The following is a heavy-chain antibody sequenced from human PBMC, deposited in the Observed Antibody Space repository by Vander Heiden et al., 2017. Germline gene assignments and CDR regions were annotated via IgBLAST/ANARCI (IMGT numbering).Heavy chain of an antibody. D-gene: IGHD3-16*01. CDR3: ARDLEVMITFGGVSDI. V-gene: IGHV3-48*02. CDR2: ISSSSSTI. Sequence: EVLLVASGGGLVQPGGSPRLSCAASRFPFRRYSMNWVRQAPGKGLEWVSYISSSSSTIYYAGSVKGRFTISRDNAKNSLYLQMNSLRDEDTAVYYCARDLEVMITFGGVSDIWGQVTMVTVSS. J-gene: IGHJ3*02. CDR1: RFPFRRYS.